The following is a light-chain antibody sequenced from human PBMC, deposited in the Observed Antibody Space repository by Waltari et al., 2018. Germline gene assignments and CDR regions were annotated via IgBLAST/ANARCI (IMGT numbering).Light chain of an antibody. Sequence: QSVLTQPPSVSAAPGPRVTISFSGGSSNIGNNYVSWYRQFPGTAPKLLIYENTERPSGIPGRFSGSKSGTSATLDITGLQAGDEADYYCGTWDSSLSGAVFGGGTHLTVL. J-gene: IGLJ7*01. CDR3: GTWDSSLSGAV. V-gene: IGLV1-51*02. CDR1: SSNIGNNY. CDR2: ENT.